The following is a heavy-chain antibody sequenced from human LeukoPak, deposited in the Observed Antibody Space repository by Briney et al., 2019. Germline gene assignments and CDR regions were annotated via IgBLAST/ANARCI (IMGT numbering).Heavy chain of an antibody. CDR3: ARDHNFYDSGRGFDP. CDR2: ITGSWSYI. Sequence: ETLSLTCTVSGGSISSYSMTWVRQAPGKGLEWVSSITGSWSYIHCEESVRSRFTICRDNAKDSLFLEMNSLRAEDTAVYYCARDHNFYDSGRGFDPWGQGTLVTVSS. J-gene: IGHJ5*02. CDR1: GGSISSYS. V-gene: IGHV3-21*06. D-gene: IGHD3-10*01.